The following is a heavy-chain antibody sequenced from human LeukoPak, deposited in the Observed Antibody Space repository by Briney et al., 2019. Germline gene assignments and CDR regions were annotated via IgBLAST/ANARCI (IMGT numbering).Heavy chain of an antibody. CDR3: ARALDFWSGSPPNY. Sequence: GASVKVSCKASGGTFSSYAISWVRQAPGQGLEWMGGIIPIFGTANYAQKFQGRVTITADKSTSTAYMELSSLRSEDTAVYYCARALDFWSGSPPNYWGQGTLVTVSS. CDR1: GGTFSSYA. J-gene: IGHJ4*02. V-gene: IGHV1-69*06. CDR2: IIPIFGTA. D-gene: IGHD3-3*01.